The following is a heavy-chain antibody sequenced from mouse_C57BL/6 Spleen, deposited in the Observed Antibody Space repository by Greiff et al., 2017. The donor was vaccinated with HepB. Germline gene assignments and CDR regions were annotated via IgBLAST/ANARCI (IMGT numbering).Heavy chain of an antibody. D-gene: IGHD4-1*01. CDR1: GYTFTSYW. J-gene: IGHJ4*01. CDR3: AREGNWGYAMDY. V-gene: IGHV1-64*01. CDR2: IHPNSGST. Sequence: QVQLQQPGAELVKPGASVKLSCKASGYTFTSYWMHWVKQRPGQGLEWLGMIHPNSGSTNYNEKFKSKATLTVDKSSSTAYMQLSSLTSEDSAVYYGAREGNWGYAMDYWGQGTSVTVSS.